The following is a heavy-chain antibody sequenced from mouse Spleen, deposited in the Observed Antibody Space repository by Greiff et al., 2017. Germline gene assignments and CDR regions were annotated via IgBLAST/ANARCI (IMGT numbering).Heavy chain of an antibody. CDR1: GYTFTSYW. Sequence: QVQLQQPGAELVKPGASVKLSCKASGYTFTSYWMQWVKQRPGQGLEWIGEIDPSDSYTNYNQKFKGKATLTVDTSSSTAYMQLSSLTSEDSAVYYCASREYGNSWFAYWGQGTLVTVSA. CDR2: IDPSDSYT. CDR3: ASREYGNSWFAY. V-gene: IGHV1-50*01. J-gene: IGHJ3*01. D-gene: IGHD2-10*02.